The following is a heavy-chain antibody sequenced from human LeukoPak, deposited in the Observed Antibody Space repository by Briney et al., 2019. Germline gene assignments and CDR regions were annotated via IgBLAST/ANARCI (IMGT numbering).Heavy chain of an antibody. J-gene: IGHJ5*02. D-gene: IGHD1-26*01. CDR2: INHSGST. CDR3: AQKVGATPSWFDP. V-gene: IGHV4-34*01. CDR1: GGSFSDYY. Sequence: SETLSLTCAAYGGSFSDYYCSWIRQPPGKGLEWIGEINHSGSTNYDPSLKSRVTISVDTSKKQFSLKLKSVTAADTAVYYCAQKVGATPSWFDPWGQGTLVTVSS.